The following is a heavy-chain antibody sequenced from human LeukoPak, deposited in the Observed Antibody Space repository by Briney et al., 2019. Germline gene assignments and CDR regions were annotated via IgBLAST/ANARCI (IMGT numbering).Heavy chain of an antibody. CDR3: ARDSLVHPNRWFDP. CDR1: GGSISSDY. V-gene: IGHV4-4*07. CDR2: IYTSGST. Sequence: SETLSLTCTVSGGSISSDYWSWIRQPDGKGLEWIGRIYTSGSTNYNPSLKSRVSMSVDTSTSQFSLKLSSVTAADTAVYYCARDSLVHPNRWFDPWGQGTLVIVSS. J-gene: IGHJ5*02. D-gene: IGHD6-13*01.